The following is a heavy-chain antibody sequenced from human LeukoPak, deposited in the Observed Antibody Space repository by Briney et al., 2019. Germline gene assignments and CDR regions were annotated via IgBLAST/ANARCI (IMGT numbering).Heavy chain of an antibody. CDR2: IYYSGST. CDR3: AKVYRIQLWSASSDY. V-gene: IGHV4-39*07. Sequence: PSETLSLTCTVSGGSISSSSYYWGWIRQPPGKELEWIGIIYYSGSTYYNPSLKSRVTLSVDTSKNQFSLKLSSVTAADTAVYYCAKVYRIQLWSASSDYWGQGTLVTVSS. CDR1: GGSISSSSYY. J-gene: IGHJ4*02. D-gene: IGHD5-18*01.